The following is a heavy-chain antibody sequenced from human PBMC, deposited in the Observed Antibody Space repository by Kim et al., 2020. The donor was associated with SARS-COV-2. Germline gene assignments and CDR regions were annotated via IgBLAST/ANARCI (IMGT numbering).Heavy chain of an antibody. CDR1: GGSISSSSYY. CDR3: ARAKEYYYDSSGLY. CDR2: IYYSGST. V-gene: IGHV4-39*07. D-gene: IGHD3-22*01. J-gene: IGHJ4*02. Sequence: SETLSLTCTVSGGSISSSSYYWGWIRQPPGKGLEWIGSIYYSGSTYYNPSLKSRVTISVDTSKNQFSLKLSSVTAADTAVYYCARAKEYYYDSSGLYWGQGTLVTVSS.